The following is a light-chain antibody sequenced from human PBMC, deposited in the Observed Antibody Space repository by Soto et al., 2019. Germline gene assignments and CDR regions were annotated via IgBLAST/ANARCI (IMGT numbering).Light chain of an antibody. CDR1: QGISSY. V-gene: IGKV1-8*01. CDR3: QQYYSYPLT. Sequence: AIRMTQSPSSFSASTGDRVTITCRASQGISSYLAWYQQKPGKAPKLLIYAASTLQSGVPSRFSGSGSGTDFTLTISCLQSEDCATYYCQQYYSYPLTSGGGTKVEIK. CDR2: AAS. J-gene: IGKJ4*01.